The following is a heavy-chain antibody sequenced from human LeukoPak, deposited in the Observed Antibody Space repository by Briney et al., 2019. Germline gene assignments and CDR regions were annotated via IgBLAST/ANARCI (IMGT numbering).Heavy chain of an antibody. J-gene: IGHJ6*04. V-gene: IGHV1-69*06. CDR1: GGTFSSYA. D-gene: IGHD2-15*01. Sequence: SVKVSCKASGGTFSSYAISWVRQAPGQGLEWMGGIIPIFGTANYAQKFQGRVTVTADKSTSTAYMELSSLRSEDTAVYYCARTCALSGGSCYSVYYYYGMDVWGKGTTVTVSS. CDR2: IIPIFGTA. CDR3: ARTCALSGGSCYSVYYYYGMDV.